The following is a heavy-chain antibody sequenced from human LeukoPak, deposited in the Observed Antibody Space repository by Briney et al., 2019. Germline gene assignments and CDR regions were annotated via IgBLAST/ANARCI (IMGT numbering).Heavy chain of an antibody. V-gene: IGHV4-59*08. Sequence: TSETLSLTCTVSGGSISGYFWSWIRQPPGKGLEWIGYIYYSGSSNYNPSLKSRVTISVDTSKNQFSLRVNSVTAADTAVYYCARYFCRSSTCYHFDYWGQGTLVTVSS. CDR3: ARYFCRSSTCYHFDY. CDR2: IYYSGSS. J-gene: IGHJ4*02. D-gene: IGHD2-2*01. CDR1: GGSISGYF.